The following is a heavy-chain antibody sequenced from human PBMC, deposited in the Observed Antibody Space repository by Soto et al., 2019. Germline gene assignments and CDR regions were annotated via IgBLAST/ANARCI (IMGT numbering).Heavy chain of an antibody. CDR2: IRSKAYGGTT. CDR1: GFTFGDYA. J-gene: IGHJ6*03. Sequence: GGSLRLSCTASGFTFGDYAMSWIRQAPGKGLEWVGFIRSKAYGGTTEYAASVKGRFTTSRDDSKSIAYLQMNSLKTEDTAVYYCTRPVQYYDFWSGWTGYMDVWGKGTTVTVSS. V-gene: IGHV3-49*03. CDR3: TRPVQYYDFWSGWTGYMDV. D-gene: IGHD3-3*01.